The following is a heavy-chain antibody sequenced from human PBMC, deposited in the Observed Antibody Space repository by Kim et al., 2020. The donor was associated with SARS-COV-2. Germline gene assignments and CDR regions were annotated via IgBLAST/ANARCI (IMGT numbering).Heavy chain of an antibody. CDR3: ARSHCSGGSCYLYYYYGMD. Sequence: SVKVSCKASGGTFSSYAISWVRQAPGQGLEWMGRIIPILGIANYAQKFQGRVTITADKSTSTAYMELSSLRSEDTAVYYCARSHCSGGSCYLYYYYGMD. V-gene: IGHV1-69*04. D-gene: IGHD2-15*01. CDR1: GGTFSSYA. CDR2: IIPILGIA. J-gene: IGHJ6*01.